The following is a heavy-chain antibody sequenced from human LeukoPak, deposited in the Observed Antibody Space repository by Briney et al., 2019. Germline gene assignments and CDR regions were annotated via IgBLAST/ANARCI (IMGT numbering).Heavy chain of an antibody. Sequence: SETLSLTCTVSGGSVSSASYSWTWIRQHPGKGLEWIGNINYSGNTYYNPSLKSRVTISVDTSKNHFSLRLSSVTAADTAVYYCASGNGYYYRYFDYWGQGTLVTVSS. D-gene: IGHD3-22*01. V-gene: IGHV4-31*03. CDR3: ASGNGYYYRYFDY. CDR2: INYSGNT. J-gene: IGHJ4*02. CDR1: GGSVSSASYS.